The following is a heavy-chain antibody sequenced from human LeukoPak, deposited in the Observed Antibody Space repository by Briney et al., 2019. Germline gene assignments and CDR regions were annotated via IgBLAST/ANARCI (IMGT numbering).Heavy chain of an antibody. CDR1: GFTFTTYT. CDR2: ISSDGSNE. J-gene: IGHJ4*02. Sequence: GGSLRLSCAASGFTFTTYTMHWVRQAPGKGLEWVSLISSDGSNEYYADSMKGRFTISRDNSKNTLYLQMNSLRVEDTAVYFCARASQASTAPFDYWSQGTLVTVSS. CDR3: ARASQASTAPFDY. V-gene: IGHV3-30-3*01. D-gene: IGHD4-11*01.